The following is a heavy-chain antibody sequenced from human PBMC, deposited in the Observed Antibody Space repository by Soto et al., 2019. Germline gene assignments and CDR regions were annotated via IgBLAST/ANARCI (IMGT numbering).Heavy chain of an antibody. CDR1: GVSLATTGVG. D-gene: IGHD1-20*01. CDR3: AHVTITSGVTVGDEAFDV. V-gene: IGHV2-5*02. J-gene: IGHJ3*01. CDR2: VYWDDDT. Sequence: QITLKESGPTEVKPTEPLALTCTFSGVSLATTGVGVGWVRQPPGGALEWIAVVYWDDDTRYNPSLETRLTLTKDTPKNQVALTMTDMDFVDTATFYCAHVTITSGVTVGDEAFDVWGQGAVVTVSS.